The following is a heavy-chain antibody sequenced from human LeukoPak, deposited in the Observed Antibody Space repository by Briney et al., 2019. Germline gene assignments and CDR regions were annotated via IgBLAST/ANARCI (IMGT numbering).Heavy chain of an antibody. Sequence: GGSLRLSRAASRFTFSSYSMNWVRQAPGKGREWVSSISSSSSYIYYADSVKGRFTISRDNAKNSLYLQMNSLRAEDTAVYYCARALFWSGLADYFDYWGQGTLVTVSS. CDR2: ISSSSSYI. D-gene: IGHD3-3*01. J-gene: IGHJ4*02. CDR3: ARALFWSGLADYFDY. CDR1: RFTFSSYS. V-gene: IGHV3-21*01.